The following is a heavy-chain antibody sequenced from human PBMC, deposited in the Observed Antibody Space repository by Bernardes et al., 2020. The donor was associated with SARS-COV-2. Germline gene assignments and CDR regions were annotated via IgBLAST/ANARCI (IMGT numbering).Heavy chain of an antibody. D-gene: IGHD3-10*01. V-gene: IGHV1-18*01. CDR3: VKDSSPRGRADWFDP. J-gene: IGHJ5*02. CDR1: GYSFISYG. CDR2: ISGYDGDT. Sequence: ASVKVSCKASGYSFISYGINWVRQAPGQGLEWMGWISGYDGDTKYAQKVQGRVTVTTDTSTRTAYMELRSLKSADTARYYCVKDSSPRGRADWFDPWGHGILVTVSS.